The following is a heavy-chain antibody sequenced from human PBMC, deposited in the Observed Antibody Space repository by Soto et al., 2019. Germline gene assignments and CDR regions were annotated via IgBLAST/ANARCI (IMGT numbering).Heavy chain of an antibody. J-gene: IGHJ6*02. V-gene: IGHV5-51*01. CDR3: ARQDDYSRPYYYYGMDV. D-gene: IGHD4-4*01. CDR2: IYPGDSDT. Sequence: GESLKISCKGSGYSFTSYWIGWVRQMPGKGLEWMGIIYPGDSDTRYSPSFQGQVTISADKSISTAYLQWSSLKASDTAMYYCARQDDYSRPYYYYGMDVWGQGTTVTVSS. CDR1: GYSFTSYW.